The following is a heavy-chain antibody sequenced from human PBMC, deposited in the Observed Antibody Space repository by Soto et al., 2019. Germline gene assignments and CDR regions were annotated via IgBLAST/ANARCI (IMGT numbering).Heavy chain of an antibody. CDR3: ASGRYSYGGDAFDI. V-gene: IGHV4-30-2*01. CDR1: GGSISSGGYS. Sequence: ASETLSLTCAASGGSISSGGYSWSWIRQPPGKGLEWIGYIYHSGSTYYNPSLKSRVTISVDRSKNQFSLKLSSVTAADKAVYYCASGRYSYGGDAFDIWGQGTMVTVS. J-gene: IGHJ3*02. D-gene: IGHD5-18*01. CDR2: IYHSGST.